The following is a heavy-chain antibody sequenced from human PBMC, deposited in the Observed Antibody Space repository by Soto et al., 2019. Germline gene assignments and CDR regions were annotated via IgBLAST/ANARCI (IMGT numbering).Heavy chain of an antibody. D-gene: IGHD2-2*01. Sequence: VQLQESGPRLVRPSETLSLSCTVSGGSISGYYWNWIRQPPGRGLEGIGYISNTGNTNYNPSLKGRVSISVDTSKNQVSLNLRAVTAEDTALYYCARDSAVGSSKRGFEYWGQGTLVTVSS. CDR3: ARDSAVGSSKRGFEY. J-gene: IGHJ4*02. CDR2: ISNTGNT. CDR1: GGSISGYY. V-gene: IGHV4-59*01.